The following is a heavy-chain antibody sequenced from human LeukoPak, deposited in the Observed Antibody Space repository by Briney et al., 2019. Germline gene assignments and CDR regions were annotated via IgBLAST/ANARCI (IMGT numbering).Heavy chain of an antibody. V-gene: IGHV4-59*01. D-gene: IGHD4-17*01. J-gene: IGHJ6*02. Sequence: SETLSLTCTVSGGSISSYYWSWIRQPPGKGLEWFGYIYYSGSTNYNPSLKSRVTISVDTSKNQFSLKLSSVTAADTAVYYCARDSGDYLYYYYGMDVWGQGTTVTVSS. CDR2: IYYSGST. CDR1: GGSISSYY. CDR3: ARDSGDYLYYYYGMDV.